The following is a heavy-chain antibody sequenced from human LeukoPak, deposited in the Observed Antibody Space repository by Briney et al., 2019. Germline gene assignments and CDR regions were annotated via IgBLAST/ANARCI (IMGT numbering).Heavy chain of an antibody. Sequence: SETLSLTCSVSGASINSYYWTWIRQPPGKGLELIGYIYYSGSTNYNPSLKSRVTISVDTSKSQFSLKLSSVTAADTAVYYCARGLSSSSGIFDYWGQGTLVTVSS. J-gene: IGHJ4*02. CDR3: ARGLSSSSGIFDY. D-gene: IGHD6-6*01. V-gene: IGHV4-59*08. CDR1: GASINSYY. CDR2: IYYSGST.